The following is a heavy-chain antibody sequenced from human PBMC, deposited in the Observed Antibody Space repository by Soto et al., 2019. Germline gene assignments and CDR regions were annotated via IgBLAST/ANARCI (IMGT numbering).Heavy chain of an antibody. CDR1: GQSFSGHS. CDR3: ARGSGIVALPGELEDVNYDY. D-gene: IGHD1-1*01. Sequence: QVQLQQWGAGLVKPSETLSLSCAVYGQSFSGHSWAWIRQPPGKGLEWIGEINESGSTYYKPSLKCRVTISTDTSKNQFSLKLSSVSAADTAAYFCARGSGIVALPGELEDVNYDYWGQGTLVNVSS. J-gene: IGHJ4*02. V-gene: IGHV4-34*01. CDR2: INESGST.